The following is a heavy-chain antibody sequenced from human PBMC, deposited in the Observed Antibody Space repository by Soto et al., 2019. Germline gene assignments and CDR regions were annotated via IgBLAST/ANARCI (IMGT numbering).Heavy chain of an antibody. CDR1: GYTFTSYG. V-gene: IGHV1-18*01. CDR2: ISAYNGNT. D-gene: IGHD3-3*01. Sequence: QVQLVQSGAEVKKPGASVKVSCKASGYTFTSYGISWVRQAPGQGLEWMGLISAYNGNTKYAQKLQGRVTMTTDTSTSTAYMELRSLRSDDTAVYYCARDPDTYYDFWSGWYYYYGMDVWGQGTTVTVSS. J-gene: IGHJ6*02. CDR3: ARDPDTYYDFWSGWYYYYGMDV.